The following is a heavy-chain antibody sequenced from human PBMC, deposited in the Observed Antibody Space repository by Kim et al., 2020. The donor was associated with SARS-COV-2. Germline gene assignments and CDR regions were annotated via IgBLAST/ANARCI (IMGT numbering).Heavy chain of an antibody. Sequence: SETLSLTCTVSGGSISSGGYYWSWIRQHPGKGLEWIGYIYYSGSTYYNPSLKSRVTISVDTSKNQFSLKLSSVTAADTAVYYCARGLLWPYNWFDPWGQGTLVTVSS. CDR3: ARGLLWPYNWFDP. CDR2: IYYSGST. J-gene: IGHJ5*02. D-gene: IGHD3-10*01. CDR1: GGSISSGGYY. V-gene: IGHV4-31*03.